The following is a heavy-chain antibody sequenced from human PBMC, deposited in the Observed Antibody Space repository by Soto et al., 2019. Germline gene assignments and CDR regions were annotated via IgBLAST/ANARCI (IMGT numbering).Heavy chain of an antibody. Sequence: QVQLVQSGAEVKKPGASVKVSCKASGYTFTSYGISWVRQAPGQGLEWTGWISAYNGNTNYAQKLQGRVTMTTDTSTSTAYMELRSLRSDDTAVYYCARDRNGDSSSRDRYFDYWGQVTLVTVSS. CDR2: ISAYNGNT. J-gene: IGHJ4*02. CDR3: ARDRNGDSSSRDRYFDY. CDR1: GYTFTSYG. D-gene: IGHD6-6*01. V-gene: IGHV1-18*01.